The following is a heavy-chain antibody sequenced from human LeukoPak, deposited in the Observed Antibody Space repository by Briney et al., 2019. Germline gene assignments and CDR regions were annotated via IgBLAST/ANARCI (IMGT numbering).Heavy chain of an antibody. CDR3: AKKRVAVAGTHYFDY. Sequence: TGGSLRLSCAASGFTFSNYGMTWVRQAPGEGLEWVSSISGRGGITYYADSVKGRFTISRDNSKNTLYLQMNSLRAEDTAVYYCAKKRVAVAGTHYFDYWGQGTLVTVSS. CDR2: ISGRGGIT. D-gene: IGHD6-19*01. CDR1: GFTFSNYG. J-gene: IGHJ4*02. V-gene: IGHV3-23*01.